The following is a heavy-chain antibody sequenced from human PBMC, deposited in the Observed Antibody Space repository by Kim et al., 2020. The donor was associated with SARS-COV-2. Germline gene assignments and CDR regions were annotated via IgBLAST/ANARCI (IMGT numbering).Heavy chain of an antibody. V-gene: IGHV4-34*01. J-gene: IGHJ6*03. Sequence: GSTNYNPSLKSRVTISVDTSKNQFSLKLSSVTAADTAVYYCATHYYMDVWGKGTTVTVSS. CDR3: ATHYYMDV. CDR2: GST.